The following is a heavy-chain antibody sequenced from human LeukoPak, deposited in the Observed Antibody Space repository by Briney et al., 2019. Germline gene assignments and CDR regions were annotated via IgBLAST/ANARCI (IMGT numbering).Heavy chain of an antibody. CDR1: GFTFSSYA. CDR3: AKIPQQLVLGYFDY. J-gene: IGHJ4*02. V-gene: IGHV3-23*01. CDR2: ISGSGGST. D-gene: IGHD6-13*01. Sequence: GGSLRLSCAASGFTFSSYAMSWVRQAPGKGLEWVSAISGSGGSTYYADSVKGRFTISRDNSKNTLYLQMNSLRAEDAAVYYCAKIPQQLVLGYFDYWGQGTLVTVS.